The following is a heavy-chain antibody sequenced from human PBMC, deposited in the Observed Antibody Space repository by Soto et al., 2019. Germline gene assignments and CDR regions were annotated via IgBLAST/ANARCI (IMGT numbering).Heavy chain of an antibody. V-gene: IGHV3-53*04. CDR2: IYSGGST. Sequence: GGSLRLSCAASGFTVSSNYSSWVRQAPGKGLEWVSVIYSGGSTYYADSVKGRFTISRHNSKNTLYLQMNSLRAEDTAVYYCAKVGFSGLSVAGNLLLDYWGQGTLVTV. CDR1: GFTVSSNY. J-gene: IGHJ4*02. D-gene: IGHD6-19*01. CDR3: AKVGFSGLSVAGNLLLDY.